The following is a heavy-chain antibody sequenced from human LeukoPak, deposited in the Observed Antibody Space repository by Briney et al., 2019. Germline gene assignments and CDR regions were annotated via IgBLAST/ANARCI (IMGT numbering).Heavy chain of an antibody. CDR1: GFTFDDYA. V-gene: IGHV3-9*01. D-gene: IGHD4-23*01. Sequence: GRSLRLSCAASGFTFDDYAMHWVRQAPGKGLEWVSGISWNSGSIGYADSVKGRFTISRDNAKNSLYLQMNSLRAEDTALYYCAKDGGYGDKDYYYGMDVWGQGTTVTVSS. CDR2: ISWNSGSI. CDR3: AKDGGYGDKDYYYGMDV. J-gene: IGHJ6*02.